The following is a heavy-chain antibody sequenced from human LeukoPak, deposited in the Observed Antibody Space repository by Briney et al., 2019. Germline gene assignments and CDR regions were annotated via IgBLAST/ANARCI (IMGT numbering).Heavy chain of an antibody. CDR3: ARGIVVPAAIAANWFDP. D-gene: IGHD2-2*02. V-gene: IGHV4-59*01. CDR1: GGSISSYY. J-gene: IGHJ5*02. CDR2: IYYSGST. Sequence: SETLSLTCTVSGGSISSYYWSWIRQPPGKGLEWIGYIYYSGSTNYNPSLKSRVTISVDTSKNQFSLKLSSVTAADTAVYYCARGIVVPAAIAANWFDPWGQGTLVTVSS.